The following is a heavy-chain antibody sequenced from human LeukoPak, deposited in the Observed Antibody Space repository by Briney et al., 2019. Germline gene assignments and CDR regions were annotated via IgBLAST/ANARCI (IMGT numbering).Heavy chain of an antibody. CDR1: GYTFTDYY. D-gene: IGHD4-17*01. V-gene: IGHV1-2*02. CDR2: TSPKGAGT. CDR3: ARDNYGTLDY. Sequence: ASVKVSCKVSGYTFTDYYIHWVRQAPGQGLEWMGWTSPKGAGTMSAQKFQGRITMTGDTSISTVYMELDRLTFDGTAEYYCARDNYGTLDYWGQGALVTVSS. J-gene: IGHJ4*02.